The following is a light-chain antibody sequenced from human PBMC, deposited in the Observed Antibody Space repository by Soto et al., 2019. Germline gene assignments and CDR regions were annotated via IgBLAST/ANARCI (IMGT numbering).Light chain of an antibody. V-gene: IGKV3-20*01. CDR1: QSVSSSY. J-gene: IGKJ1*01. CDR3: QQYGSSPGT. CDR2: GAS. Sequence: EIVLTQSPGTLSLSPGERATLSCRASQSVSSSYLAWYQQKPGQAPRLLIYGASSRVTGIPDRFSGSGSGTAFTLTISRLEPEDFSVYYCQQYGSSPGTFGQGTKVEIK.